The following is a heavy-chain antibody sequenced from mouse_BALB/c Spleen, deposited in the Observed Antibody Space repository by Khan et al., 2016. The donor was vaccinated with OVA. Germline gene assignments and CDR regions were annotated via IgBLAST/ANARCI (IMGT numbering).Heavy chain of an antibody. CDR1: GYSITSGYG. V-gene: IGHV3-2*02. Sequence: VQLKQSGPGLVKPSQSLSLTCTVTGYSITSGYGWNWLRQLPGNKLEWMGFISYSGSTNYNPSLKSRISITRDTSKNQIFLQLNSVTTEDTATYYCARTARIKYWGQGTTLTVSS. CDR2: ISYSGST. J-gene: IGHJ2*01. D-gene: IGHD1-2*01. CDR3: ARTARIKY.